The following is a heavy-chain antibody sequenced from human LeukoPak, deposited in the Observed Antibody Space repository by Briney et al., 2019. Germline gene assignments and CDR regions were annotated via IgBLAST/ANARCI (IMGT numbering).Heavy chain of an antibody. Sequence: ASVTVSCKASGYTFTSYYMHWVRQAPGQGLEWMGIINPSGGSTSYAQKFQGRVTMTRDTSTSTVYMELSSLRSEDTAVYYCARDTDIVVVPAASAGVGYWGQGTLVTVSS. CDR2: INPSGGST. J-gene: IGHJ4*02. V-gene: IGHV1-46*01. CDR1: GYTFTSYY. CDR3: ARDTDIVVVPAASAGVGY. D-gene: IGHD2-2*01.